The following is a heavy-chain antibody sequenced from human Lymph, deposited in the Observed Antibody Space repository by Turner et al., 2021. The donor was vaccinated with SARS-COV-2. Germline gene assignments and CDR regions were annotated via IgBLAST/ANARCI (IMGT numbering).Heavy chain of an antibody. V-gene: IGHV4-59*01. CDR2: IFYRGST. J-gene: IGHJ5*02. CDR1: GGSMNTNY. Sequence: QVQLQLSCPRLVKPLESLSLTCTVSGGSMNTNYCTWMRQPPGTRLEWIGFIFYRGSTDYNPSLKSRVTISVDTSENQFSLKLTSVTAADTAIYYCARQTVNNWVDPWGQGTLVTVSS. D-gene: IGHD2-21*02. CDR3: ARQTVNNWVDP.